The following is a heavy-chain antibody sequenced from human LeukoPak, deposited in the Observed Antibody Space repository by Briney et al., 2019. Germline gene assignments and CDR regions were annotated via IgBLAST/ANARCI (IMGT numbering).Heavy chain of an antibody. CDR2: IIPIFGTA. CDR3: ARERGPPGYSSGWSPFDY. CDR1: GGTFSGYA. V-gene: IGHV1-69*01. D-gene: IGHD6-19*01. J-gene: IGHJ4*02. Sequence: GSSVKVSCKASGGTFSGYAISWVRQAPGQGLEWMGGIIPIFGTANYAQKFQGRVTITADESTSTAYMELSSLRSEDTAVYYCARERGPPGYSSGWSPFDYWGQGTLVTVSS.